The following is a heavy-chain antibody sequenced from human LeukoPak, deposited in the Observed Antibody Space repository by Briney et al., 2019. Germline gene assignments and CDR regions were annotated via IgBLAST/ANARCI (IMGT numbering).Heavy chain of an antibody. J-gene: IGHJ4*02. CDR2: IWYDGSHK. CDR1: GFTFSSYG. Sequence: GGSLRLSCAASGFTFSSYGMHWVRQAPGKGLDWLAIIWYDGSHKYYSDSVKGRFTISRDNSKNTLYLQMHSLRAEDTAVYYCARDLEGAMMTTGADYWGQGTPVTVSS. V-gene: IGHV3-33*01. D-gene: IGHD1-14*01. CDR3: ARDLEGAMMTTGADY.